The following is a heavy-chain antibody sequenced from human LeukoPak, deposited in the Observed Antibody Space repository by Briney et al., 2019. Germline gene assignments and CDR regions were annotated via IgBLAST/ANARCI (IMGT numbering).Heavy chain of an antibody. D-gene: IGHD2-15*01. Sequence: PGGSLRLSCAASGFTFSSYAMSWLRQARGKGLEWVSAISGSGGSTYYADSVKGRFTIYRDNSENTLYLQMNSMRAEDKAVYYCAKGRTIADYWGQGTLVTVSS. CDR1: GFTFSSYA. J-gene: IGHJ4*02. CDR2: ISGSGGST. CDR3: AKGRTIADY. V-gene: IGHV3-23*01.